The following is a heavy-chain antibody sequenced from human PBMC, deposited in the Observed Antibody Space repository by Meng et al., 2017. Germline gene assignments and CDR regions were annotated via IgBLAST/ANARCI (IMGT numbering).Heavy chain of an antibody. Sequence: SGPTLVKPTQTLTLTCTFSGFSLSTSGLCVSWIRQPPGKALEWLALMDWDEDKYYSTSLKTRLTISKDPSKNQVVLTMTNMDPVDTATYYCARINVGDGYGTFDYWGQGTLVTGSS. CDR2: MDWDEDK. CDR3: ARINVGDGYGTFDY. V-gene: IGHV2-70*01. J-gene: IGHJ4*02. D-gene: IGHD5-24*01. CDR1: GFSLSTSGLC.